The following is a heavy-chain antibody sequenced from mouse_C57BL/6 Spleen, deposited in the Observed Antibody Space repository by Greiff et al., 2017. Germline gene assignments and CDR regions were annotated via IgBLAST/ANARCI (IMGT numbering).Heavy chain of an antibody. J-gene: IGHJ3*01. CDR3: ARGNPWFAY. CDR2: IYPGDGDT. V-gene: IGHV1-82*01. D-gene: IGHD2-1*01. CDR1: GYAFSSSW. Sequence: QVQLKESGPELVKPGASVKISCKASGYAFSSSWMNWVKQRPGKGLEWIGRIYPGDGDTNYNGKFKGKDTLTADKSSSTAYMQLSSLTSEDSAVYFCARGNPWFAYWGQGTLVTVSA.